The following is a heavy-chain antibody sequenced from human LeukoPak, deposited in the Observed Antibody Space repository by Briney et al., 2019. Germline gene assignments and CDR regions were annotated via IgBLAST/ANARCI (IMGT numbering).Heavy chain of an antibody. V-gene: IGHV3-7*01. Sequence: GGSLRLSRAASRFTFSNFWMNWVRQAPGKGLEWVANINQDGSEKYYVDSVKGRFTISRDNAKNSLYLQMNNLRGEDTAVYYCARGHYYDFDWGQGTLVTVSS. J-gene: IGHJ4*02. CDR2: INQDGSEK. CDR3: ARGHYYDFD. CDR1: RFTFSNFW. D-gene: IGHD3-22*01.